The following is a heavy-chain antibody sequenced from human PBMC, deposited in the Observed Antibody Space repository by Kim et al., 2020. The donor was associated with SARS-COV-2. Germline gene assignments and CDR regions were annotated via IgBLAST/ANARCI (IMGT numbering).Heavy chain of an antibody. Sequence: GGTCSNPSLKSRVTISGDTSKNQFSLKMTSVTAADTAVYYCARLYSARPDYWGQGTLVTVSS. CDR3: ARLYSARPDY. J-gene: IGHJ4*02. V-gene: IGHV4-39*01. CDR2: GGT. D-gene: IGHD5-12*01.